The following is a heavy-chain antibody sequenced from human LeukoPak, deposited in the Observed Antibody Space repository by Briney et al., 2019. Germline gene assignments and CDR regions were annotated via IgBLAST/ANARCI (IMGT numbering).Heavy chain of an antibody. J-gene: IGHJ4*02. CDR2: ISGSDST. CDR1: GFTFSSYA. D-gene: IGHD3-9*01. Sequence: GGSLRLSCAASGFTFSSYAMSWVRQAPGKGLEWVSAISGSDSTYYADSVKGRFTISRDNSKNTLYLQMNSLRAEDTAIYYCAKGVRFLDWWILDYWGQGSLVTVSS. V-gene: IGHV3-23*01. CDR3: AKGVRFLDWWILDY.